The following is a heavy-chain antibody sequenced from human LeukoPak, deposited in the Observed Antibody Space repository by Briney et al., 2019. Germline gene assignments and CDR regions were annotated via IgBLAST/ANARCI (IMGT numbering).Heavy chain of an antibody. J-gene: IGHJ4*02. Sequence: GSLRLSCAASGFPFSSYGMHWVRQAPGKGLEWVAVISYDGSNKYYADSVKGRFTISRDNSKNTLYLQMNSLRAEDTAVYYCAKSLSLDWLLSWDYGGQGTLVTVS. D-gene: IGHD3-9*01. V-gene: IGHV3-30*18. CDR1: GFPFSSYG. CDR2: ISYDGSNK. CDR3: AKSLSLDWLLSWDY.